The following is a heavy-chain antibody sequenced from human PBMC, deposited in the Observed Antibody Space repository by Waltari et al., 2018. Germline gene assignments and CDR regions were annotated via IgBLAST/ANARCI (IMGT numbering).Heavy chain of an antibody. Sequence: EVQLVESGGGLVKPGGSLRLSCGASGFSFSSYSMNWVRQAPGKGLEWVSSISSSTTYIHYADSVKGGFTSSRDNAKNSLYLQMNSLRVEDTAVYYCVSGGWGFYFDYWGQGTVVTVSS. J-gene: IGHJ4*02. CDR2: ISSSTTYI. D-gene: IGHD7-27*01. CDR1: GFSFSSYS. CDR3: VSGGWGFYFDY. V-gene: IGHV3-21*01.